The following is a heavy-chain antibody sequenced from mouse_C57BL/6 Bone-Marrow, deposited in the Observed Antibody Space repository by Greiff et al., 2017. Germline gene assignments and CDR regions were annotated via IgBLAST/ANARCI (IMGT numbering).Heavy chain of an antibody. CDR1: GYTFTNYW. Sequence: QVQLQPPGAELVKPGASVKLSCKASGYTFTNYWMPWVKQRPGQGLEWLGMMHPNGGSPDYNEKFKSEATLSVDKSSRTAYMELSSLTSEDSAVYYCARSYDYDDYTMDYWGQGTSGTVSS. CDR3: ARSYDYDDYTMDY. V-gene: IGHV1-64*01. CDR2: MHPNGGSP. J-gene: IGHJ4*01. D-gene: IGHD2-4*01.